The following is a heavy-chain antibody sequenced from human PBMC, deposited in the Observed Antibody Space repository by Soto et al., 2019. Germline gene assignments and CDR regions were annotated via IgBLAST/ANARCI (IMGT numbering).Heavy chain of an antibody. CDR1: GYTFTGYY. V-gene: IGHV1-2*02. CDR3: ARNVDTAMQYGMDV. D-gene: IGHD5-18*01. CDR2: INPNSGGT. J-gene: IGHJ6*02. Sequence: ASVKVSCKVSGYTFTGYYMHWVRQAPGQGLEWMGWINPNSGGTNYAQKFQGRVTMTRDTSISTAYMELSRLRSDDTAVYYCARNVDTAMQYGMDVWGQGTTVTVSS.